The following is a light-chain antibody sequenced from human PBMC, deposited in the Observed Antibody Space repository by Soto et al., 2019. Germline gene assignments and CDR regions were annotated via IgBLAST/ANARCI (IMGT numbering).Light chain of an antibody. J-gene: IGKJ4*01. V-gene: IGKV3-20*01. CDR3: QQDGSSPPT. CDR1: QSVSSSY. CDR2: GAS. Sequence: EIVLTQSPGTLSLSPGERATLSCRASQSVSSSYLAWYQQKPGQAPRHLIYGASSRATGIPDRFSGSGSGTDFTLTISRLEPEDFAVYYCQQDGSSPPTFGGGTKVESK.